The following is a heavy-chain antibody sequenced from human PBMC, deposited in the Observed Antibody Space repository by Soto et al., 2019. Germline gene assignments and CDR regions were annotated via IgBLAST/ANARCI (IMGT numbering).Heavy chain of an antibody. Sequence: GGSLRLSCAASGFTFSSYGMHWVRQAPGKGLEWVAVISYDGSNKYYADFVKGRFTISRDNSKNTLYLQMNSLRAEDTAVYYCAKLGSYYDFWSGYLDYYYGMDVWGQGTTVTVSS. D-gene: IGHD3-3*01. J-gene: IGHJ6*02. V-gene: IGHV3-30*18. CDR1: GFTFSSYG. CDR3: AKLGSYYDFWSGYLDYYYGMDV. CDR2: ISYDGSNK.